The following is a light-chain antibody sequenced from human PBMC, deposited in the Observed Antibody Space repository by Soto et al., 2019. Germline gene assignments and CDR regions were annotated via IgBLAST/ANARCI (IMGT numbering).Light chain of an antibody. J-gene: IGLJ2*01. CDR1: SSDVGGYNY. Sequence: QSALTQPASVSGSPGQSITISCTGNSSDVGGYNYVSWYQQHPGKAPKLMIYEVSNRPSGVSNRFSGSKSGNTASLTISGLQAEDEADYYCISYTSSSTLVFGGGTKVTVL. CDR3: ISYTSSSTLV. CDR2: EVS. V-gene: IGLV2-14*01.